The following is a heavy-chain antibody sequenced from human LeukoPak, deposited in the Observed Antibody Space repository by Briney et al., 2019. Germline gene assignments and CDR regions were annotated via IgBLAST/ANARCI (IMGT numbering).Heavy chain of an antibody. J-gene: IGHJ4*02. CDR3: ARDSVVRVERADY. Sequence: GGSLRLSCVVSGFTFNNYAMNWVRQAPGKGLEWVSSISSSSSYIYYADSVKGRFTISRDNAKNSLYLQMNSLRAEDTAVYYCARDSVVRVERADYWGQGTLVTVSS. CDR1: GFTFNNYA. V-gene: IGHV3-21*04. D-gene: IGHD3-3*01. CDR2: ISSSSSYI.